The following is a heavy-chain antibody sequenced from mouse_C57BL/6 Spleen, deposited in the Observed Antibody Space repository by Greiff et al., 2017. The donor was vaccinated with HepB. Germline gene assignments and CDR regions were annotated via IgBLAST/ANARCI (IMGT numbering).Heavy chain of an antibody. J-gene: IGHJ3*01. CDR2: INPSNGGT. V-gene: IGHV1-53*01. D-gene: IGHD3-2*02. CDR3: ARYPLSGLAY. CDR1: GYTFTSYW. Sequence: VQVVESGTELVKPGASVKLSCKASGYTFTSYWMHWVKQRPGQGLEWIGNINPSNGGTNYNEKFKSKATLTVDKSSSTAYMQLSSLTSEDSAVYYCARYPLSGLAYWGQGTLVTVSA.